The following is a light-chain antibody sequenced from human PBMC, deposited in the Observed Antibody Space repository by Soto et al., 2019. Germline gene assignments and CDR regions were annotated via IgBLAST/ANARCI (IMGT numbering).Light chain of an antibody. J-gene: IGLJ1*01. CDR3: AAWDDSLSGYV. V-gene: IGLV1-47*01. Sequence: QSALTQPPSASGTPGQRVTISCPGRRSNIGSNYVYWYQQLPGTAPKLLIYRNNQRPSGVPDRFSGSKSGTSASLAISGLRSEDEADYYCAAWDDSLSGYVFGTGTKVTVL. CDR1: RSNIGSNY. CDR2: RNN.